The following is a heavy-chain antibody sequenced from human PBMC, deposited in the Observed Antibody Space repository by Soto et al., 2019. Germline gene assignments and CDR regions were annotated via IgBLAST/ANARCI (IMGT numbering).Heavy chain of an antibody. CDR3: ARDRNWNYGGGDNWFDP. V-gene: IGHV6-1*01. CDR2: TYYRSKWYN. Sequence: SQTLSLTCAISGDSVSSNSAAWNWIRQSPSRGLEWLGRTYYRSKWYNDYAVSVKSRITINPDTSKNQFSLQLNSVTPEDTAVYYSARDRNWNYGGGDNWFDPWGQGTLVTVSS. J-gene: IGHJ5*02. CDR1: GDSVSSNSAA. D-gene: IGHD1-7*01.